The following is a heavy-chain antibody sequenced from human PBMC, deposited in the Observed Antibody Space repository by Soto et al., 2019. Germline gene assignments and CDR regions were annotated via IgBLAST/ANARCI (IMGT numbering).Heavy chain of an antibody. CDR1: VGSFSGYY. V-gene: IGHV4-34*01. CDR3: ARALRYYDSSGYYLRYYYYYGMDV. Sequence: TLSLTCAVYVGSFSGYYWSWIRQPPGTLLDWILEINHSGSTNYNPSLKSRVTISVDTSKNQFSLKLSSVTAADTAVYYCARALRYYDSSGYYLRYYYYYGMDVWGQGNTVTVSS. D-gene: IGHD3-22*01. J-gene: IGHJ6*02. CDR2: INHSGST.